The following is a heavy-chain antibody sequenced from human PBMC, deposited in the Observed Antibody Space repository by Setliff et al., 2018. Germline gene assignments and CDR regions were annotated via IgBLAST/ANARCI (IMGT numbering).Heavy chain of an antibody. J-gene: IGHJ4*02. Sequence: PGESLKISCKASGYSFTDYWIAWLRQMPGKGLEWMGIIYPSNSNIKYSPSFEAQITFSVDKSITTAYLQWSSLKASDTAIYYCARHRVGNSGYAIPILDFWGQGALVTVSS. CDR2: IYPSNSNI. CDR1: GYSFTDYW. CDR3: ARHRVGNSGYAIPILDF. D-gene: IGHD5-12*01. V-gene: IGHV5-51*01.